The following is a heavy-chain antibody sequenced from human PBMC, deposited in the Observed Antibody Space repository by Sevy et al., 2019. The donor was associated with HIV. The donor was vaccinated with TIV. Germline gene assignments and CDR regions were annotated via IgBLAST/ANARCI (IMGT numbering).Heavy chain of an antibody. V-gene: IGHV3-48*01. CDR3: ARDATPYCSGGRCYFDAFDI. Sequence: GGSLRLSCAASGFTFSSYTMNWVRQAPGKGLEWVSYISTTSIITYYADSVRGRFTISRDNAKNSLYLQMNSLRAEDTAVYYCARDATPYCSGGRCYFDAFDIWGQGTMVTVSS. CDR2: ISTTSIIT. J-gene: IGHJ3*02. D-gene: IGHD2-15*01. CDR1: GFTFSSYT.